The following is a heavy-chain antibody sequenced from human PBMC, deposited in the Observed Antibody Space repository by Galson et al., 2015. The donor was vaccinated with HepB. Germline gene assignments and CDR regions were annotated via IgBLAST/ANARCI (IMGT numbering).Heavy chain of an antibody. CDR3: ARDGNYDFWSGYPNWFDP. V-gene: IGHV4-4*07. CDR2: VYISGST. Sequence: SETLSLTCTVSGGSMSSYYWSWIRQPAGKGLEWIGRVYISGSTNYNPSLKSRVTMSVDTSRNQFSLKLRSVTAADTAVYYCARDGNYDFWSGYPNWFDPWGQGTLVTVSS. D-gene: IGHD3-3*01. CDR1: GGSMSSYY. J-gene: IGHJ5*02.